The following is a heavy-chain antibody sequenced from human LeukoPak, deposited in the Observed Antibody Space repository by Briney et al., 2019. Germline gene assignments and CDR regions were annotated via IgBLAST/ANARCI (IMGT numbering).Heavy chain of an antibody. D-gene: IGHD6-13*01. CDR1: GFTFSSYW. J-gene: IGHJ4*02. Sequence: GGSLRLSCAASGFTFSSYWMSWVRQAPGKGLEWVANIKQDGSEKYYVDSVKGRFTISRDNAKNSLYLQMNSLRAEDTAVYYCARLPAAAGTHYLDYWGQGTLVTVSS. CDR3: ARLPAAAGTHYLDY. CDR2: IKQDGSEK. V-gene: IGHV3-7*01.